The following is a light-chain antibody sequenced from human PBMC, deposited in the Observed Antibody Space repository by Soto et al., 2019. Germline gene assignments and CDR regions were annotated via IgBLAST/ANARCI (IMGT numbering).Light chain of an antibody. CDR3: QQRSNWPPLT. V-gene: IGKV3-15*01. CDR2: GAS. Sequence: ETVMTQSPATLSVSPGDGATLSCRASQSVSRNLAWYQQIPGQAPRLLIYGASTRASGIPARFSGGGSGTEFTLTISSLQSEDFAVYYCQQRSNWPPLTFGGGTKVEIK. CDR1: QSVSRN. J-gene: IGKJ4*01.